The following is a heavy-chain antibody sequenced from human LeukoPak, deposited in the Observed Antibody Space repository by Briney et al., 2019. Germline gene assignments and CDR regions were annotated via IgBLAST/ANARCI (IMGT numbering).Heavy chain of an antibody. CDR2: INHSGST. V-gene: IGHV4-34*01. J-gene: IGHJ6*03. CDR3: ARDGFGYYDSSGYRDSYYMDV. D-gene: IGHD3-22*01. Sequence: SETLSLTCAVYGGSFSGYYWSWIRQPPGKGLEWIGEINHSGSTNYNPSLKSRVTISVDTSKNQFSLKLSSVTAADTAVYYCARDGFGYYDSSGYRDSYYMDVWGKGTTVTVSS. CDR1: GGSFSGYY.